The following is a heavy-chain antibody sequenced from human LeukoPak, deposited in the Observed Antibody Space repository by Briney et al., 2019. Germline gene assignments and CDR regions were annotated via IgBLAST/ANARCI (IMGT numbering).Heavy chain of an antibody. CDR3: ARDIGGLDGDGLDC. V-gene: IGHV3-30*19. CDR2: VSSDGNTH. Sequence: QSGGSLRLSCAASGFTFNSYGMHWVRQAPGKGLEWVAAVSSDGNTHYYADSVKGRFFFSRDSSKNTLYLQMNSLRNEDTAVYYCARDIGGLDGDGLDCWGQGTLVTVSS. D-gene: IGHD3/OR15-3a*01. CDR1: GFTFNSYG. J-gene: IGHJ4*02.